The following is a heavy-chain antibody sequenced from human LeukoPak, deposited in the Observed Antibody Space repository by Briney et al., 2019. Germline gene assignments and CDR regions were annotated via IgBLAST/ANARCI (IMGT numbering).Heavy chain of an antibody. V-gene: IGHV4-39*07. Sequence: PSETLSLTCTVSGGSISSTSYYWSWIRQPPGKGLEWIGEINHSGSTNYNPSLKSRVTISVDTSKNQFSLKLSSVTAADTAVYYCALHANYYGSGSYPYNWFDPWGQGTLVTVSS. J-gene: IGHJ5*02. CDR3: ALHANYYGSGSYPYNWFDP. CDR2: INHSGST. CDR1: GGSISSTSYY. D-gene: IGHD3-10*01.